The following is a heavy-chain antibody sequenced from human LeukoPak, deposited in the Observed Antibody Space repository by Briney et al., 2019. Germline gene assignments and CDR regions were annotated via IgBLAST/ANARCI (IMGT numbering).Heavy chain of an antibody. V-gene: IGHV3-11*01. CDR3: ARQRSSYYFDS. D-gene: IGHD6-19*01. J-gene: IGHJ4*02. CDR1: GFTFSDHY. CDR2: VSPSGITT. Sequence: PGGSLRLSCAVSGFTFSDHYVSWIRQAPGKGLDWLSYVSPSGITTKYADSVKGRFTVSRDNAKNSVFLQLNNLRVEDTAVYFCARQRSSYYFDSWGQGTLVTVSS.